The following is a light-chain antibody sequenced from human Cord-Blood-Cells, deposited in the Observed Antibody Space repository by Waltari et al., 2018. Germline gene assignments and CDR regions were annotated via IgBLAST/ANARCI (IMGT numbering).Light chain of an antibody. CDR1: QSVSSY. J-gene: IGKJ4*01. V-gene: IGKV3-11*01. CDR2: DAS. Sequence: EIVLTQSPATLSLSPGERATLSCRASQSVSSYLAWYQQKPGQAPRLLIYDASNRATRIPARFSGSAARTDFSLTISSLEPEDFAVYDCQQRSNWPPLTFGGGTKVEIK. CDR3: QQRSNWPPLT.